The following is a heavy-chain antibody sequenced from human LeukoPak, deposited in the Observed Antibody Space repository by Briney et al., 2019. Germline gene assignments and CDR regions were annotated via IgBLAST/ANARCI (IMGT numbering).Heavy chain of an antibody. CDR3: AKDGGQYCSGGSCYSGDKWFDP. CDR1: GFTFSSYG. V-gene: IGHV3-30*18. D-gene: IGHD2-15*01. J-gene: IGHJ5*02. CDR2: ISHDGSKK. Sequence: PGGSLRLSRAASGFTFSSYGMHAVPQTPGRRLERGAVISHDGSKKYYTDSVKGRFTISRDNSKNPLSLQVHSLRAGDAAVYYCAKDGGQYCSGGSCYSGDKWFDPWGQGTLVSVSS.